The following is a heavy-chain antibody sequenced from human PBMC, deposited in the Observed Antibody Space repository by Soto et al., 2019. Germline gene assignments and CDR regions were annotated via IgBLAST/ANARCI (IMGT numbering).Heavy chain of an antibody. J-gene: IGHJ4*02. D-gene: IGHD2-21*02. V-gene: IGHV3-30*18. CDR3: AKGSCGGDCYTFDY. Sequence: GGSLRLSCAASGFTFSSYGMHWVRQAPGKGLEWVAVISYDGSNKYYADSVKGRFTISRDNSKNTLYLQMNSLRAEDTAVYYCAKGSCGGDCYTFDYWGQGTLVTVSS. CDR2: ISYDGSNK. CDR1: GFTFSSYG.